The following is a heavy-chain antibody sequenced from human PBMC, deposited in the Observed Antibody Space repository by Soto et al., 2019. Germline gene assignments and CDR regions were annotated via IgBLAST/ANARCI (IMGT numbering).Heavy chain of an antibody. CDR2: FDPEDGET. Sequence: QVQLVQSGAEVKKPGASVKVSCKVSGYTLTELSMHWVRQAPGKGLEGMGGFDPEDGETIYAQKFQGRVPMTEDTSTDTAYMELSSLRCEDTAVYYCATDYATVTRGRWGAFDIWGQGTMVTVSS. J-gene: IGHJ3*02. D-gene: IGHD4-17*01. CDR1: GYTLTELS. V-gene: IGHV1-24*01. CDR3: ATDYATVTRGRWGAFDI.